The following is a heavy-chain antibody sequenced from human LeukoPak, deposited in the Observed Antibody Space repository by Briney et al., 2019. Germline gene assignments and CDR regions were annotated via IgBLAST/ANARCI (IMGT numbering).Heavy chain of an antibody. CDR1: GGTFSSYA. D-gene: IGHD1-1*01. Sequence: SVEVSCKASGGTFSSYAISWVRQAPGQGLEWMGRIIPILGIANYAQKFQGRVTITADKSTSTAYMELSSLRSEDTAVYYCARGRERWENFDYWGQGTLVTASS. CDR3: ARGRERWENFDY. J-gene: IGHJ4*02. V-gene: IGHV1-69*04. CDR2: IIPILGIA.